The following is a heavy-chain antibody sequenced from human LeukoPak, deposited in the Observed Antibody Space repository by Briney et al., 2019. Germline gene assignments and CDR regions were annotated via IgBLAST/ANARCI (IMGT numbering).Heavy chain of an antibody. V-gene: IGHV3-48*04. Sequence: PGGSLRLSCAASGFTFSSYSMNWVRQAPGKGLEWVSYISSSSSTIYYADSVKGRFTISRDNAQNSLYLQMSSLRAEDTAMYYCTRARRAGGGSYWDWGQGTMFTVAS. CDR2: ISSSSSTI. CDR1: GFTFSSYS. J-gene: IGHJ3*01. CDR3: TRARRAGGGSYWD. D-gene: IGHD3-22*01.